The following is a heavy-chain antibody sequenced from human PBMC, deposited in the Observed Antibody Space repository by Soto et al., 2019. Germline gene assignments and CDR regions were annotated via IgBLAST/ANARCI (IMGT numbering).Heavy chain of an antibody. J-gene: IGHJ4*02. D-gene: IGHD7-27*01. Sequence: QITLKESGPTLVKPTQTLTLTCTFSGFSLSTSGVGVGWIRQPPGKALEWLAFLYWDDDKRYSPSLKSRLTITKDTSKNQLLLTMTHMDPVDTATYYCARTSVNWGSRGLVDYWGQGTLVTVAS. V-gene: IGHV2-5*02. CDR2: LYWDDDK. CDR1: GFSLSTSGVG. CDR3: ARTSVNWGSRGLVDY.